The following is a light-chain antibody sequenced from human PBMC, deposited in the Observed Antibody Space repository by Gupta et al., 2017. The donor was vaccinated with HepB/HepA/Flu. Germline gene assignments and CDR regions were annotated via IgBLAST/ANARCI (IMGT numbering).Light chain of an antibody. CDR2: GAS. J-gene: IGKJ4*01. V-gene: IGKV3-15*01. CDR1: QSISIN. Sequence: EIVMTQSPATLSVSPGDRATLSCRASQSISINLAWYQQKPGQAPRLLIYGASTRATGIPGRFSGSGSGTEFTLTISSLRSEDSAVYYCQQYNKWLALTFGGGTKVEIK. CDR3: QQYNKWLALT.